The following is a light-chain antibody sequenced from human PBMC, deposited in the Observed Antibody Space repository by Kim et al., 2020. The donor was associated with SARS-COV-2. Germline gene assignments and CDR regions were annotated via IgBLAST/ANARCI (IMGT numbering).Light chain of an antibody. CDR3: SSYTSSSTVV. J-gene: IGLJ2*01. CDR1: SSDVASYNR. Sequence: GQSVTISCTGTSSDVASYNRVSWYQPPPGTAPKLMIYEVSNRPSGVPDRFSGSKSGNTASLTISGLQAEDEADYYCSSYTSSSTVVFGGGTQLTVL. V-gene: IGLV2-18*02. CDR2: EVS.